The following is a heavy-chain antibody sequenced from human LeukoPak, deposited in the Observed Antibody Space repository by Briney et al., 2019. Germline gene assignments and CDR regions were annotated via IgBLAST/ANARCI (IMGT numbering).Heavy chain of an antibody. J-gene: IGHJ4*02. CDR1: GGFISSYY. CDR3: ARPARWSAVYGDYYFDY. CDR2: IYYSGIT. Sequence: SETLSLTCTVSGGFISSYYWSWIRQPPGKGLEWIGYIYYSGITNYNPSLKSRVTISVDMSKNQFSLKLSSVTAEDTAVYYCARPARWSAVYGDYYFDYWGQGTLVTVSS. D-gene: IGHD4-17*01. V-gene: IGHV4-59*01.